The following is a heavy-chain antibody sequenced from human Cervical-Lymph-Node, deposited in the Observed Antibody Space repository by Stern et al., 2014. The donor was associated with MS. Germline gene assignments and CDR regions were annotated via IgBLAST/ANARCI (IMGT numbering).Heavy chain of an antibody. CDR3: ARDPYCSGGSCYIDAFDI. V-gene: IGHV1-3*01. CDR1: GYTFTSYA. J-gene: IGHJ3*02. Sequence: QVQLVESGAEVKKPGASVKVSCKASGYTFTSYAMHWVRQAPGQRLEWMGWINAGNGNTKYSQKFQGRVTITRDTSARTAYMELSSLRSEDTAVYYCARDPYCSGGSCYIDAFDIWGQGTMVTVSS. D-gene: IGHD2-15*01. CDR2: INAGNGNT.